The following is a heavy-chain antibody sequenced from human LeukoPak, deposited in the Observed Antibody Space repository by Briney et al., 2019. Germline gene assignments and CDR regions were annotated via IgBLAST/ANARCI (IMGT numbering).Heavy chain of an antibody. V-gene: IGHV3-74*01. CDR2: IDTDGSRT. CDR1: AFTFSSYW. CDR3: AKLVGAASGPNDF. D-gene: IGHD1-26*01. Sequence: GGSLRLSCAASAFTFSSYWMHWVRQAPGKGLVWVSHIDTDGSRTNYADSVKGRFTISRDNSKNTLYLQMNSLRAEDTAVYYCAKLVGAASGPNDFWGQGTLVTVSS. J-gene: IGHJ4*02.